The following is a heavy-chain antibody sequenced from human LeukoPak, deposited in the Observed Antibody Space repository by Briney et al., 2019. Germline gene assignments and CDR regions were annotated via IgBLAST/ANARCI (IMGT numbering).Heavy chain of an antibody. D-gene: IGHD4-17*01. Sequence: PSQTLSLTCTVSGDSISRNSHYWCWIRQSAGKGLEWIGRLNPSGNINYNPSLKSRLTMSLDPSENKLFLKLSSVTAADTAVYYCARGRPSGDFFDYWGQGALVTVSS. CDR2: LNPSGNI. V-gene: IGHV4-61*02. J-gene: IGHJ4*02. CDR3: ARGRPSGDFFDY. CDR1: GDSISRNSHY.